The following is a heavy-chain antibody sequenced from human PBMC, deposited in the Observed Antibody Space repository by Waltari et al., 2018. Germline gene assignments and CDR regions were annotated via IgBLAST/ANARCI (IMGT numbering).Heavy chain of an antibody. Sequence: QVQLVQSGAEVKKPGASVKVSCKASGYTFTGYYMHWVRQAPGQGLEWMGWINPNSGGTNYAQKFQGRVTMTRDTSISTAYMELSRLRSDDTAVYYCARDSSGYYYVYYFDYWGQGTLVTVSS. V-gene: IGHV1-2*02. CDR3: ARDSSGYYYVYYFDY. CDR2: INPNSGGT. J-gene: IGHJ4*02. D-gene: IGHD3-22*01. CDR1: GYTFTGYY.